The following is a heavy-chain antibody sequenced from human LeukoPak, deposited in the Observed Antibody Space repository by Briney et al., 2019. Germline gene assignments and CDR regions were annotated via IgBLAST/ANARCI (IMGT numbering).Heavy chain of an antibody. CDR1: VGSLSGYY. CDR3: ASRSGFL. D-gene: IGHD3-22*01. V-gene: IGHV4-34*01. CDR2: ISHSGTT. J-gene: IGHJ4*02. Sequence: SETLSLTCAVFVGSLSGYYWSWIRQPPGKGLEWIGEISHSGTTNYNPSLKSRVTISVDTSKNQFSLKLSSVTAADTAVYYCASRSGFLWGQGTLVTVSS.